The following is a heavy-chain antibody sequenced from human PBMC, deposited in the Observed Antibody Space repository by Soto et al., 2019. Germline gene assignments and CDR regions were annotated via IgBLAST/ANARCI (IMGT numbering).Heavy chain of an antibody. CDR2: FDPEDGET. Sequence: ASVKVSCKVSGYTLTELSMHWVRQAPGKGLEWMGGFDPEDGETIYAQKFQGRVTMTEDTSTDTAYMELSSLRSEDTAVYYCATDGVSYSSRWYLTYWGQGTLVTVSS. V-gene: IGHV1-24*01. J-gene: IGHJ4*02. CDR3: ATDGVSYSSRWYLTY. D-gene: IGHD6-19*01. CDR1: GYTLTELS.